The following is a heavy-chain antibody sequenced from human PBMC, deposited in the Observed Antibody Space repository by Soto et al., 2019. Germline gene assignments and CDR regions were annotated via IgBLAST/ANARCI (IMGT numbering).Heavy chain of an antibody. CDR3: ARGDYDILPGYFDAFDI. D-gene: IGHD3-9*01. Sequence: ASVKVSCKASGYTFTSYDINWVRQATGQGLEWMGWMNPNSGNTGYAQKFQGRVTMTRNTSISTAYMELSSLRSEDTAVYYCARGDYDILPGYFDAFDIWGQGTLVTVSS. CDR1: GYTFTSYD. J-gene: IGHJ3*02. CDR2: MNPNSGNT. V-gene: IGHV1-8*01.